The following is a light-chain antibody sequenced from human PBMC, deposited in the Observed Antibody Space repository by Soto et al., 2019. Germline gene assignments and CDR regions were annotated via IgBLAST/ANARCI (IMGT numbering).Light chain of an antibody. V-gene: IGLV2-14*01. CDR3: NSYRSTDTVV. CDR1: SNDVGGYNH. Sequence: QSVLTQPASVSGSPGQSITISCTGTSNDVGGYNHVSWYQQHPGKAPKLIIYEVSYRPSGVSNRFSGSKSGNTASLTISGLQPEDEADYYCNSYRSTDTVVFGGGTKLTVL. J-gene: IGLJ2*01. CDR2: EVS.